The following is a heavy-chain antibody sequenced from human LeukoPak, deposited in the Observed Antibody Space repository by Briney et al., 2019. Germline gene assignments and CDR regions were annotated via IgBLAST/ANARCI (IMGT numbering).Heavy chain of an antibody. CDR1: GFTFSSYG. CDR2: IRYDGSNK. Sequence: GGSLRLSCAASGFTFSSYGMHWVRQAPGKGLEGVAFIRYDGSNKYYADSVKGRFTISRDNSKNTLYLQMNSLRAEDTAVYYCARRSGIAVAGAFDYWGQGTLVTVSS. CDR3: ARRSGIAVAGAFDY. D-gene: IGHD6-19*01. V-gene: IGHV3-30*02. J-gene: IGHJ4*02.